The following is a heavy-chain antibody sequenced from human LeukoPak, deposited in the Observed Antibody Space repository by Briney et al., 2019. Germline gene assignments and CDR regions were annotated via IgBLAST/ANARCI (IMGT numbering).Heavy chain of an antibody. J-gene: IGHJ4*02. CDR1: GGSISSGGYY. Sequence: SETLSLTCTVSGGSISSGGYYWSWIRRHPGKGLEWIGYIYYSGSTYYNPSLKSRVTISVDTSKNQFSLKLSSVTAADTAVYYCASRETYCGGDCYHDYWGQGTLVTVSS. D-gene: IGHD2-21*02. V-gene: IGHV4-31*03. CDR2: IYYSGST. CDR3: ASRETYCGGDCYHDY.